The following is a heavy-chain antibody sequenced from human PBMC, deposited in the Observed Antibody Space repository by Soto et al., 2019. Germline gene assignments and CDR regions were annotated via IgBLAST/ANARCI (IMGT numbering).Heavy chain of an antibody. CDR3: ARSLNSSGYYYYGMDV. D-gene: IGHD6-19*01. Sequence: ASVKVSCKASGYTFTSYYMHWVRQAPGQGLEWMGIINPSGGSTSYAQKFQGRVTMTRDTSTSTVYMELSSLRSEDTAVYYCARSLNSSGYYYYGMDVWSQGTTVTVSS. V-gene: IGHV1-46*01. CDR1: GYTFTSYY. CDR2: INPSGGST. J-gene: IGHJ6*02.